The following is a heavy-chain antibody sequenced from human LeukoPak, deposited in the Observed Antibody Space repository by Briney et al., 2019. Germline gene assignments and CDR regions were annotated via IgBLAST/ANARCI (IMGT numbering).Heavy chain of an antibody. J-gene: IGHJ4*02. CDR3: AKAPVAGIFDY. CDR1: GFSFNSYV. V-gene: IGHV3-23*01. Sequence: GGSLRLSCAASGFSFNSYVMSWVRQAPGKGLEWDSGIGCSGDSTHYADSVKGRFTISRDNSNNRLYLQMNSLRAEDTALYYCAKAPVAGIFDYWGQGTLVTVSS. CDR2: IGCSGDST. D-gene: IGHD6-19*01.